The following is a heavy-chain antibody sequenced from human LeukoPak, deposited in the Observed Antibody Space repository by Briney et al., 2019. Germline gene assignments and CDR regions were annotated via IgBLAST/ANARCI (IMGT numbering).Heavy chain of an antibody. CDR2: IIPVHDIT. D-gene: IGHD3-10*01. J-gene: IGHJ6*02. CDR1: GGTFNSYA. Sequence: SVKVSCKASGGTFNSYAFDWVRQAPGQGLEWMGRIIPVHDITNYAQRFQGRVTITADKSTTTVYMELSNLRSEDTAVYYCASGSGSYLLYYYGMDVWGQGTTVTVSS. V-gene: IGHV1-69*04. CDR3: ASGSGSYLLYYYGMDV.